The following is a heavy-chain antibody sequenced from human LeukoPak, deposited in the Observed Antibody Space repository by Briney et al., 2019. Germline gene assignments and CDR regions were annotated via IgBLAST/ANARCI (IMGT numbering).Heavy chain of an antibody. Sequence: GGSLRLSCAGSGFTISRYWMAWVRQAPGRGLEWVAHIKQDGSEKNYVDLVKGRFTISRDNAKNSLYLQMNSLRAEDTAVYYCASDKELHYWGQGTLVTVSS. CDR3: ASDKELHY. D-gene: IGHD1-26*01. CDR2: IKQDGSEK. V-gene: IGHV3-7*04. J-gene: IGHJ4*02. CDR1: GFTISRYW.